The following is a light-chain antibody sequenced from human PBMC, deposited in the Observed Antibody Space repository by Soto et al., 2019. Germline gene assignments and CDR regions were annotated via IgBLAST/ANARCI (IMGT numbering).Light chain of an antibody. J-gene: IGLJ1*01. Sequence: QSALAQPPSASGSPGQSVTISCTGTSTDVGFYNYVSWYQQHPNKAPKLLIFEVNKRPSGVPDRFSGSKSGNTASLTVSGLQAEDEADYYCCTYAGDNIFVFGTGTKVTVL. V-gene: IGLV2-8*01. CDR1: STDVGFYNY. CDR2: EVN. CDR3: CTYAGDNIFV.